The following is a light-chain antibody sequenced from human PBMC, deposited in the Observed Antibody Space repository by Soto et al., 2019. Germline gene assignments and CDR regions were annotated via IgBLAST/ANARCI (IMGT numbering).Light chain of an antibody. J-gene: IGKJ2*01. CDR2: GAS. Sequence: DMALTQSPGTLSLSPGDRATLSCRASQGVSTNYVAWYQQKPGQSPRLLIYGASSRAAGIPDRFSGSGSGTDFTLTISRVEPEDFAVFYCHQYGQSPYTFGQGTKLEIK. CDR1: QGVSTNY. V-gene: IGKV3-20*01. CDR3: HQYGQSPYT.